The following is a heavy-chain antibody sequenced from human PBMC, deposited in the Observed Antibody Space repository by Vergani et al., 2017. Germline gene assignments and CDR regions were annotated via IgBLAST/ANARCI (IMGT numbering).Heavy chain of an antibody. CDR1: GYTFTSYG. V-gene: IGHV1-18*01. CDR3: ARDMTTVLQASETFAI. D-gene: IGHD4-11*01. Sequence: QVQLVQSGAEVKKPGASVKVSCKAAGYTFTSYGISWVRQAPGQGLEWMGWISAYNGNTNYAQKLQGRVTMTTYTSTSTAYMELRSLTSDDTAVYYGARDMTTVLQASETFAIWREGTMVTVSS. J-gene: IGHJ3*02. CDR2: ISAYNGNT.